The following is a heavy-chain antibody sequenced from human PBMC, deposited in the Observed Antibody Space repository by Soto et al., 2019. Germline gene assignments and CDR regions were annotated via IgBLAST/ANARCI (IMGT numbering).Heavy chain of an antibody. CDR3: VQSRCGGDCLQSYSSHSYYGLDV. V-gene: IGHV2-5*02. D-gene: IGHD2-21*02. CDR2: IYWDDDK. Sequence: QITLKESGPTLVKPTQTLTLTCTFPGFSFSSIGEGVGWIRQPPGKALEWLALIYWDDDKRYSPFLKSRLTITKDTSKIQLVLTMTNMDPVDTATYYCVQSRCGGDCLQSYSSHSYYGLDVWGQGTTVTVSS. CDR1: GFSFSSIGEG. J-gene: IGHJ6*02.